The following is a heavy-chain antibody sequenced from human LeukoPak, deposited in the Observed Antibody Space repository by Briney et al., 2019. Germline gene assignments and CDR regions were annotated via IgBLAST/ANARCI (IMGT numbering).Heavy chain of an antibody. D-gene: IGHD5-12*01. Sequence: ASVKVSCKASGYTFTGYYMHWVRQAPGQGLEWMGWINPNSGGTNYAQKFQGRVTMTRDTSISTAYMELSRLRSDDTAVYYCAKDLVATISHYYYYYYMDVWGKGTTVTISS. CDR3: AKDLVATISHYYYYYYMDV. J-gene: IGHJ6*03. CDR2: INPNSGGT. V-gene: IGHV1-2*02. CDR1: GYTFTGYY.